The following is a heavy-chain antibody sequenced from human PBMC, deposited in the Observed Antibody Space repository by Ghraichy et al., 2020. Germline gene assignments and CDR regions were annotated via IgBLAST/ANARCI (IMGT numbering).Heavy chain of an antibody. J-gene: IGHJ4*02. CDR2: ISYDGSDK. CDR1: GFTFGSYA. V-gene: IGHV3-30*04. CDR3: ARAVGSGSYNAPTY. Sequence: GGSLRLSCAASGFTFGSYAMHWVRQAPGKGLERVAVISYDGSDKYYADSVKGRFTISRGNSKITLYLQMNSLRAEDTAVYYCARAVGSGSYNAPTYWGQGTLVTVSS. D-gene: IGHD3-10*01.